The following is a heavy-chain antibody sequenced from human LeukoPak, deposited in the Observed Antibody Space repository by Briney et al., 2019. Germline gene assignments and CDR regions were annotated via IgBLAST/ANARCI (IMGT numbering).Heavy chain of an antibody. CDR2: IIPIFGTA. J-gene: IGHJ5*02. CDR1: GGTFSSYA. CDR3: ARGDLAADWFDP. D-gene: IGHD6-13*01. V-gene: IGHV1-69*13. Sequence: ASVKVSCKASGGTFSSYAISWVRQAPGQGLEWMGGIIPIFGTANYAQKFQGRVTITADESTSTAYMELSSLRSEDTAVYYCARGDLAADWFDPWGQGTLVTVSS.